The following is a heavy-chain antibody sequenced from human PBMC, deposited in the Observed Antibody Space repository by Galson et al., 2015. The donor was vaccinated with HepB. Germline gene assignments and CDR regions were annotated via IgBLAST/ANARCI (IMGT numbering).Heavy chain of an antibody. CDR1: GYTFTSYC. CDR2: INPSGGST. Sequence: SVKVSSKASGYTFTSYCMHWVRQAPGQGLEWMGIINPSGGSTSYAQKFQGRVTMTRDTSTSTVYMELSSLRSEDTAVYYCARDRRGVRGEDAFDIWGQGTMVTVSS. CDR3: ARDRRGVRGEDAFDI. J-gene: IGHJ3*02. V-gene: IGHV1-46*01. D-gene: IGHD3-10*01.